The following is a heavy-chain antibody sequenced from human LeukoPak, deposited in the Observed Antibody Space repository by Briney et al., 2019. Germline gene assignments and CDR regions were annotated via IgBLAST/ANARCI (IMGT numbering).Heavy chain of an antibody. D-gene: IGHD1-1*01. V-gene: IGHV4-38-2*02. CDR3: AGDLIGGWKPFDY. CDR2: IYHSGST. J-gene: IGHJ4*02. Sequence: PSETLSLTCTVSGYSISSGYYWGWIRQPPGKGLEWIGSIYHSGSTYYNPSLKSRVTISVDTSKNQFSLKLSSVTAADTAVYYCAGDLIGGWKPFDYWGQGILVTVFS. CDR1: GYSISSGYY.